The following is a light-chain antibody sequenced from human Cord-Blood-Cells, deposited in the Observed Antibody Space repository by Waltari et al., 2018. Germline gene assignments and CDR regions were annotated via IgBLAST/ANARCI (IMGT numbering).Light chain of an antibody. CDR2: DAS. V-gene: IGKV1-33*01. J-gene: IGKJ4*01. CDR3: QQYDNLLT. Sequence: DIQMTQSPSPLSASVGDRVTITCQASQDISNYLNWYRQKPGKAPTLLIYDASNLETGVPSRFSGSGSGTDFTFTISSLQPEDIATYYCQQYDNLLTFGGGTKVEIK. CDR1: QDISNY.